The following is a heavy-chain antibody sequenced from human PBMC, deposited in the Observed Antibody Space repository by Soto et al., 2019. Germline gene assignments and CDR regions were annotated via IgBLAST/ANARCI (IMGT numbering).Heavy chain of an antibody. CDR3: ATTPGGAAY. J-gene: IGHJ4*02. Sequence: QVHLVESGGGVVQHGRSLRLSCAASGFTFSTYTMHWVRQAPGKGLEWVADISYNGKYEYYADSVKGRFTISRDNSKSTLYLQMNSLTPVDTAVYYCATTPGGAAYWGQGTLVTVSS. CDR1: GFTFSTYT. V-gene: IGHV3-30*04. D-gene: IGHD2-15*01. CDR2: ISYNGKYE.